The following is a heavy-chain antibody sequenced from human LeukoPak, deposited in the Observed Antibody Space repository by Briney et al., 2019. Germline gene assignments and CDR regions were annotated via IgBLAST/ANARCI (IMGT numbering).Heavy chain of an antibody. D-gene: IGHD6-19*01. CDR3: ARHYSSGVDY. J-gene: IGHJ4*02. V-gene: IGHV3-23*01. Sequence: PGGSLRLSCAASRFSVSNNYINWVRQAPGKGLEWVSGISGSGGRTYYAVSVKGRFTISRDNSKNTLYLQMNSLRAEDTAVYYCARHYSSGVDYWGQGTLVTVSS. CDR1: RFSVSNNY. CDR2: ISGSGGRT.